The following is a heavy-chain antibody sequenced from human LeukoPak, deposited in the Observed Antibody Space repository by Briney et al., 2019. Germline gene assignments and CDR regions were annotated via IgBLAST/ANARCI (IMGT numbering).Heavy chain of an antibody. CDR3: ARDLNGYNPFDC. CDR2: LYSGGTT. CDR1: GFTVNSDY. D-gene: IGHD5-24*01. J-gene: IGHJ4*02. Sequence: PGGSLRLSCAASGFTVNSDYMSWVRQAPGMGLEWVSVLYSGGTTLYADSVKGRFTISRDNSKNTLYLQMNSLRAEDTAVYYCARDLNGYNPFDCWGQGTLVTVSS. V-gene: IGHV3-66*02.